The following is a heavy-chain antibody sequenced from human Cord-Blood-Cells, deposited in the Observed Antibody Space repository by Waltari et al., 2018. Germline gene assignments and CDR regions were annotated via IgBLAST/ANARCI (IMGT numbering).Heavy chain of an antibody. Sequence: QLQLQESGPGVVKPWETLYHTCTVSGGPIRSSSYYWGWIRQPPGKGLEWIGSIYYSGSTYYNPSLKSRVTISVDTSKNQFSLKLSSVTAADTAVYYCARQLWFGELLFDAFDIWGQGTMVTVSS. J-gene: IGHJ3*02. CDR1: GGPIRSSSYY. CDR2: IYYSGST. V-gene: IGHV4-39*01. CDR3: ARQLWFGELLFDAFDI. D-gene: IGHD3-10*01.